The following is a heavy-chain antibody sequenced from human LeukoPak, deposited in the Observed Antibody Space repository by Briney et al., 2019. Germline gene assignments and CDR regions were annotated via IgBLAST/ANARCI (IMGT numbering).Heavy chain of an antibody. Sequence: SETLSLICSVSGASISGNTYYWGWIRQPPGKGLEWIGSINYSGTTYYNSTLKSRVTISVDTSNNQFSLKLSSVTAADTAVYYCARLGRPDGFDIWGQGTIVTVSS. CDR1: GASISGNTYY. CDR2: INYSGTT. J-gene: IGHJ3*02. CDR3: ARLGRPDGFDI. V-gene: IGHV4-39*01.